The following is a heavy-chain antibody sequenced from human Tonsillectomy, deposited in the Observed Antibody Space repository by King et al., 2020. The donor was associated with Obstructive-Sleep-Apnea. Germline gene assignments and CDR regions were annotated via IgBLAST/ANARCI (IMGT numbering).Heavy chain of an antibody. CDR3: TTDRADIVATTLLYYFDY. CDR1: GFTFINAW. V-gene: IGHV3-15*01. J-gene: IGHJ4*02. Sequence: VQLVESGGGLVKPGGSLRLSCAASGFTFINAWMSWVRQAPGKGLEWVGRIKSKTDGGTTDYAAPVKGRFTISRDDSKNTLYLQMNSLKTEDTAVYYCTTDRADIVATTLLYYFDYWGQGTLVTVSS. CDR2: IKSKTDGGTT. D-gene: IGHD5-12*01.